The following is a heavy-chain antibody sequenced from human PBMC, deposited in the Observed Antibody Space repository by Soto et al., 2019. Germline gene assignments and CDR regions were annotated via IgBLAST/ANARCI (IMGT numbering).Heavy chain of an antibody. J-gene: IGHJ3*02. CDR1: GFTFSNVW. V-gene: IGHV3-15*01. Sequence: EVQLVESGGGLVKPGGSLRLSCAASGFTFSNVWMTWIRQAPGKGLEWVGRIKRKTDGETTDYGAPVKGRFTISRDDSNNTLSLQMNSLKTEDTGLYYCATSAWNDAFDIWGHVTMVTVSS. CDR3: ATSAWNDAFDI. D-gene: IGHD1-1*01. CDR2: IKRKTDGETT.